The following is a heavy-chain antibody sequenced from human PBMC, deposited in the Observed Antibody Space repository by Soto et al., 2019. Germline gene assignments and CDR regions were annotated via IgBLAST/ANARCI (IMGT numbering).Heavy chain of an antibody. CDR3: AKGSDYYDSSGLAHY. D-gene: IGHD3-22*01. CDR1: GFTFSSYA. CDR2: ISGSGGST. Sequence: GGSLRLSCAASGFTFSSYAMSWVRQAPGKGLEWVSAISGSGGSTYYADSVKGRFTISRDNSKNTLYLQMNSLRAEDTAVYYRAKGSDYYDSSGLAHYWGQGTLVTVSS. V-gene: IGHV3-23*01. J-gene: IGHJ4*02.